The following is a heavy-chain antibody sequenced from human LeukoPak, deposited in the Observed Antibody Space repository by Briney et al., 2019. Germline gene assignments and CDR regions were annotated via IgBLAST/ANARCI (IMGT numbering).Heavy chain of an antibody. CDR3: TRDYSYAMAV. V-gene: IGHV3-74*01. D-gene: IGHD2-21*01. CDR1: GFTFSSAW. CDR2: INSDGSST. J-gene: IGHJ6*02. Sequence: GGSLRLSCAASGFTFSSAWMHWVRQTPEKGLVWVSRINSDGSSTNYADSAKGRFTISRDNAKNMVNLQMNSLRAEDTAIYYCTRDYSYAMAVWGQGTTVTVSS.